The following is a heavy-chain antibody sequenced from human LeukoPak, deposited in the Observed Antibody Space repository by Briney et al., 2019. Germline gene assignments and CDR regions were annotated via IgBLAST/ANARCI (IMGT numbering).Heavy chain of an antibody. CDR3: ARGLGYCSSTSCYSNQYFQH. V-gene: IGHV4-59*01. Sequence: SETLSLTCTVSGGSISSYDWSWIRQPPGKGLEWMGYIYYSGSTNYNPSLKSRVTISVDTSKNQFSLKLSSVTAADTAVYYCARGLGYCSSTSCYSNQYFQHWGQGTLVTVSS. CDR2: IYYSGST. CDR1: GGSISSYD. D-gene: IGHD2-2*01. J-gene: IGHJ1*01.